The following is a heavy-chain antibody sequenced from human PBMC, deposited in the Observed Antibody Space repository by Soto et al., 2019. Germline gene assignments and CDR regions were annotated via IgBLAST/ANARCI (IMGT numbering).Heavy chain of an antibody. CDR3: AKDPAGSTLGFFDI. Sequence: QVQLVESGGGVVQPGRSLRLSCAASGFSFSSYGMHWVRQAPGKGLEWVAVISYDGSDTYYADSVKGRFTFSRDNSKNTLYLQMNSLRPEDTAVYYCAKDPAGSTLGFFDIWGQGTMVTVSS. CDR2: ISYDGSDT. J-gene: IGHJ3*02. V-gene: IGHV3-30*18. D-gene: IGHD3-10*01. CDR1: GFSFSSYG.